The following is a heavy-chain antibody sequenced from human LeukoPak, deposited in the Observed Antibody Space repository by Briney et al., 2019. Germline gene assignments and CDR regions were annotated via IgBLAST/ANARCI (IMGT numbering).Heavy chain of an antibody. CDR2: IYSGGST. Sequence: GGSLRLSCAASGFTFSSNYMSWVRQAPGKGLEWVSVIYSGGSTYYADSVKGRFTISRDNSKNTLYLQMNSLRAEDTAVYYCARDYGDYVHWFDPWGQGTLVTVSS. D-gene: IGHD4-17*01. CDR3: ARDYGDYVHWFDP. CDR1: GFTFSSNY. J-gene: IGHJ5*02. V-gene: IGHV3-66*01.